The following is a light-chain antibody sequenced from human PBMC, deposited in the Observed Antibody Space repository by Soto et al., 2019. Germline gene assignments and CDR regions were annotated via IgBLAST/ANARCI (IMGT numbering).Light chain of an antibody. V-gene: IGKV3-15*01. CDR1: QSVSSN. J-gene: IGKJ1*01. Sequence: EIVMTQSPATLSLSPGERATLSCRTSQSVSSNLAWYQQKPGQAPRLLIYGVFTRATGIPARFSGSGSGTEFTLTISRLESEDFAVYCCQQYDNWPWTFGQGTKVE. CDR3: QQYDNWPWT. CDR2: GVF.